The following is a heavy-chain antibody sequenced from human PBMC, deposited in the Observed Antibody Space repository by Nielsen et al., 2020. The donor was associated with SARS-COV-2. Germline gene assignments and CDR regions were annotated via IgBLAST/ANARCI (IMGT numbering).Heavy chain of an antibody. CDR3: ARAERPQLEFYFDTSGQYYFDY. V-gene: IGHV1-18*01. Sequence: ASVKVSCKASGYSFTSYGISWVRQARGQGPEWMGWMSAYNGKTKYAQNFQGRVTMTTDTATSTAYMELRSLRSDDSAVYYCARAERPQLEFYFDTSGQYYFDYWGQGTQVTVSS. CDR2: MSAYNGKT. CDR1: GYSFTSYG. D-gene: IGHD3-22*01. J-gene: IGHJ4*02.